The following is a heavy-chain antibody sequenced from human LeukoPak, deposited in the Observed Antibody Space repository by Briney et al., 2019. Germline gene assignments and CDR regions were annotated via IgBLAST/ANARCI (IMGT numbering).Heavy chain of an antibody. CDR2: LNTDGSST. V-gene: IGHV3-74*01. CDR1: GFTFSSHW. D-gene: IGHD3-22*01. J-gene: IGHJ5*02. CDR3: ARGYYDSNDSNRSNWFDP. Sequence: PGGSLRLSCAASGFTFSSHWMHWVRQAPGKGLVRVSRLNTDGSSTVYADSVKGRFTISRDNAKNTLYLQMSSLRAEDTAVYYCARGYYDSNDSNRSNWFDPWGQGTLVTVSS.